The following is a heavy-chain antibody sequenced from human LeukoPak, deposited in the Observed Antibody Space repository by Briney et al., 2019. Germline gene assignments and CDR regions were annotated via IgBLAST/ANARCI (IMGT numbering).Heavy chain of an antibody. CDR2: IYYSGST. CDR3: ARLGLNYDFWSGYSTPDY. Sequence: GSLRLSCAASGFTVSSNYMSWIRQPPGKGLEWIGYIYYSGSTNYNPSLKSRVTISVDTSKNQFSLKLSSVTAADTAVYYCARLGLNYDFWSGYSTPDYWGQGTLVTVSS. D-gene: IGHD3-3*01. V-gene: IGHV4-59*02. CDR1: GFTVSSNY. J-gene: IGHJ4*02.